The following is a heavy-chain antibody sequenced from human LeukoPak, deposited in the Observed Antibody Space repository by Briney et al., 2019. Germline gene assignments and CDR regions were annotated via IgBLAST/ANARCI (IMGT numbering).Heavy chain of an antibody. V-gene: IGHV3-48*03. D-gene: IGHD2-2*01. Sequence: GGSLRLSCAASGFTFSSYEMNWVRQAPGKGLEWVSYISSSGSTIYYADSVKGRFTISRDNAKNSLYLQMNSLRAEDTAVYYCARGGDIVVVPAAQHFDYWGQGTLVTVSS. CDR3: ARGGDIVVVPAAQHFDY. CDR2: ISSSGSTI. J-gene: IGHJ4*02. CDR1: GFTFSSYE.